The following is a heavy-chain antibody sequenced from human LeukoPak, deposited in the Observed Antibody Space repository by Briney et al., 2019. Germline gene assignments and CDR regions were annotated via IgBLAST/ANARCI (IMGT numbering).Heavy chain of an antibody. CDR1: GYTFTSYA. CDR3: ARAFGGSRGYFDY. Sequence: ASVKVSCKASGYTFTSYAMHWVCQAPGQRLEWMGWINAGNGNTKYSQKFQGRVTITRDTSASTAYMELSSLRSEDTAVYYCARAFGGSRGYFDYWGQGTLVTVSS. CDR2: INAGNGNT. J-gene: IGHJ4*02. D-gene: IGHD3-16*01. V-gene: IGHV1-3*01.